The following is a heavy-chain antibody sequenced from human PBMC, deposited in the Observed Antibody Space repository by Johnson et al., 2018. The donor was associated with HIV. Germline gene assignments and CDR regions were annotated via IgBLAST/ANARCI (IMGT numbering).Heavy chain of an antibody. J-gene: IGHJ3*02. CDR1: GFTVSSNY. CDR3: AKGFGLQVLEWLPSWSLDI. CDR2: INSKTDGGTT. D-gene: IGHD3-3*01. V-gene: IGHV3-15*01. Sequence: VQLVESGGGVVQPGRSVRLSCAASGFTVSSNYMSWVRQAPGKGLEWVGRINSKTDGGTTDYAAPVKGRFTISRDGSKNTLYLQMNSLKTEDTAVYYCAKGFGLQVLEWLPSWSLDIWGQGTMVTVSS.